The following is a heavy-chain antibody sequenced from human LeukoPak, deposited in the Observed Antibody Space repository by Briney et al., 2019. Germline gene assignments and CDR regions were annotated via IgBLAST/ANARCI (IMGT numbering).Heavy chain of an antibody. Sequence: TGGSLRLSCAASGFTFSNYAMTWVRQAPEKGLKWVSSISGSGGGTYYADSVKGRFTISRDNSKNTLYLQMNSLRAEDTAVYYWAKDSGPGSYYPTGDEYWGQGTLVTVSS. CDR1: GFTFSNYA. J-gene: IGHJ4*02. V-gene: IGHV3-23*01. D-gene: IGHD3-10*01. CDR2: ISGSGGGT. CDR3: AKDSGPGSYYPTGDEY.